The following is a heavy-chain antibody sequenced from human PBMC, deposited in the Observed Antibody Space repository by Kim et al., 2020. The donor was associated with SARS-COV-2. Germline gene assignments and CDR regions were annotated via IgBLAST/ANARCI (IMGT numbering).Heavy chain of an antibody. CDR1: GFTFSSYS. Sequence: GGSLRLSCAASGFTFSSYSMNWVRQAPGKGLEWVSSISSSSSYIYYADSVKGRFTISRDNDKNSLYLQMNSLRAEDTAVYYCARDGGYYDFWSGYGSRENWFDPWGQGTLVTVSS. CDR3: ARDGGYYDFWSGYGSRENWFDP. V-gene: IGHV3-21*01. CDR2: ISSSSSYI. D-gene: IGHD3-3*01. J-gene: IGHJ5*02.